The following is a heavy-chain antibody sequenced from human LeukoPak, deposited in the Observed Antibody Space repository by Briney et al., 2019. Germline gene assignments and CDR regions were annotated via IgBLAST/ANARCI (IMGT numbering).Heavy chain of an antibody. J-gene: IGHJ4*02. Sequence: GASVTVSCMASGYTFTGYFMHWVRQAPGQGLEWMGWINPNNGGTNYAQKFQGRVTMTSDTSISTGYMELSRLTYDDTAFYYCARWRGYSSGWSGPFDDWGQGTLVTVSS. D-gene: IGHD6-19*01. CDR3: ARWRGYSSGWSGPFDD. CDR2: INPNNGGT. CDR1: GYTFTGYF. V-gene: IGHV1-2*02.